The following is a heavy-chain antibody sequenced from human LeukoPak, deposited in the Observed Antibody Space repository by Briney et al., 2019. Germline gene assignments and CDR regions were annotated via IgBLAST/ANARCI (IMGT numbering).Heavy chain of an antibody. J-gene: IGHJ3*02. CDR2: ISGSSADI. D-gene: IGHD1-26*01. V-gene: IGHV3-21*01. Sequence: GGSLRLSCAAYKFNFKIYSMNWVRQAPGKGLEWVSCISGSSADIYYADSVKGRFTIFRDNAKNSLYLQMNSLRAEDTAVYYCAREEGGNYGEASHIWRQATMVTVSP. CDR3: AREEGGNYGEASHI. CDR1: KFNFKIYS.